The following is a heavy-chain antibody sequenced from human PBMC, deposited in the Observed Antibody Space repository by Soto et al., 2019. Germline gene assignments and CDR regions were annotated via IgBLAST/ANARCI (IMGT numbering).Heavy chain of an antibody. V-gene: IGHV4-59*01. CDR3: ASYIEGGGGRGY. CDR2: THGSGIT. Sequence: QVQLQESGPGLVKPSETLSLTCTVSGGSITGYHWSWIRQPPGKGLEWIGYTHGSGITNYNPSLQSRVTISVYTSKNPFSLKLSSVTASDTAVYYCASYIEGGGGRGYWGQGHLLTVSS. CDR1: GGSITGYH. J-gene: IGHJ4*02. D-gene: IGHD1-26*01.